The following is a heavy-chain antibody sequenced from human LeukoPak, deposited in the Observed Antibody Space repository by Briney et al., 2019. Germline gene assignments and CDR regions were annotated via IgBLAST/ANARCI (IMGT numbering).Heavy chain of an antibody. J-gene: IGHJ5*02. CDR1: GDSISTYY. V-gene: IGHV4-59*12. CDR3: ASTYYYGSGSYGWFDP. CDR2: IYYRVTS. D-gene: IGHD3-10*01. Sequence: PSEPLSLTCTVSGDSISTYYWSWIRQPPGKGLEWIGYIYYRVTSDYNPSLKSRVTMSVDTSKNQFSLKLSSVTAADTAVYYCASTYYYGSGSYGWFDPWGQGTLVTVSS.